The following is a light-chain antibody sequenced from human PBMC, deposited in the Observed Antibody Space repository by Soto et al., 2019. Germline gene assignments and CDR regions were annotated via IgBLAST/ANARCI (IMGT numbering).Light chain of an antibody. CDR2: EVS. V-gene: IGLV2-14*01. CDR1: SSDVGAYNY. Sequence: QSALTQPASVSGSPGQSITISCTGTSSDVGAYNYVSWYQQHPGKAPKLMIFEVSDRPSGVSNRFSGSKSGNTASLTISGRQAEDEDDYYCSSYTSSNTLVFGGGTKLTVI. J-gene: IGLJ2*01. CDR3: SSYTSSNTLV.